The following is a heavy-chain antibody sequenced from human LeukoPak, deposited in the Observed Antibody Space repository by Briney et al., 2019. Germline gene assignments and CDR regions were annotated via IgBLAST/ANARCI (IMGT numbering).Heavy chain of an antibody. V-gene: IGHV4-59*08. CDR2: IFYSGTT. Sequence: SETLSLTCTVSDDSITNYYWSWIRQPPGKGLEWIGYIFYSGTTYYNPSLKSRVTMSLDTSRSQFSLRLKSLTAADTAVYYCARQIIRGQYLVHLDYWSRGILVTVSS. J-gene: IGHJ4*02. D-gene: IGHD6-13*01. CDR1: DDSITNYY. CDR3: ARQIIRGQYLVHLDY.